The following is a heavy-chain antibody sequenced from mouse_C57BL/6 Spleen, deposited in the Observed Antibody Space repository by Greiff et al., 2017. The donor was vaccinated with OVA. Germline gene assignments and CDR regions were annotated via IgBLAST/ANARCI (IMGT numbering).Heavy chain of an antibody. J-gene: IGHJ4*01. V-gene: IGHV5-6*02. Sequence: DVKLVESGGDLVKPGGSLKLSCAASGFTFSSYGMSWVRQTPDKRLEWVATISSGGSYTYYPDSVKGRFTISRDNAKNTLYLQMSSLKSEDTAMYYCARLWLLRMDYWGQGTSVTVSS. CDR1: GFTFSSYG. D-gene: IGHD2-3*01. CDR2: ISSGGSYT. CDR3: ARLWLLRMDY.